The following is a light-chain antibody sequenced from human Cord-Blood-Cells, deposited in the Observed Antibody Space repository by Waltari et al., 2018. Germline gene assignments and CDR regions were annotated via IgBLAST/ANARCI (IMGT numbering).Light chain of an antibody. J-gene: IGLJ3*02. CDR3: CSYAGSSTWV. V-gene: IGLV2-23*01. CDR2: EGS. Sequence: QSALTQPASVSGSPGQSITISCTGTSSDVRSYNLFSWYQQHPGKAPKLLIYEGSKRPSGVSKRFSGSKSGNTASLTISGLQAEDEADYYCCSYAGSSTWVFGGGTKLTVL. CDR1: SSDVRSYNL.